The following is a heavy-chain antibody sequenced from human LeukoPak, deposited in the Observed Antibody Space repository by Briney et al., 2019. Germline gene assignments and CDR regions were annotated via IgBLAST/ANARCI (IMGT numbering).Heavy chain of an antibody. V-gene: IGHV3-9*01. CDR2: ISWNSGSI. CDR3: AKDYGMDV. J-gene: IGHJ6*02. Sequence: PGRSLRLSCAASGFTFDDYAMHWVRQAPGKGLEWVSGISWNSGSIGYADSVKGRFTISRGNAKNSLYLQMNSLRAEDTALYYCAKDYGMDVWGQGTTVTVSS. CDR1: GFTFDDYA.